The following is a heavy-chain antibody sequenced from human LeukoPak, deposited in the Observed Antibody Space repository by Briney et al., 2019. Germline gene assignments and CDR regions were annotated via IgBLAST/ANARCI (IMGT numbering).Heavy chain of an antibody. CDR3: ARSVGELLFSGAFDI. J-gene: IGHJ3*02. D-gene: IGHD3-10*01. CDR1: GFTFSSYS. CDR2: ISSSSSYI. V-gene: IGHV3-21*01. Sequence: PGGSLRLSCAASGFTFSSYSMNWVRQAPGKGLEWVSSISSSSSYIYYADSVKGRFTISRDNAKNSLYLQMNSLRAEDTAVYYCARSVGELLFSGAFDIWGQGTMVTVSS.